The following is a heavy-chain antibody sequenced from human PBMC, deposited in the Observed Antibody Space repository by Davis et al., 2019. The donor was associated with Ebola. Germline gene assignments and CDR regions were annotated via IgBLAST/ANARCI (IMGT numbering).Heavy chain of an antibody. D-gene: IGHD1-26*01. CDR3: AKVELLGY. CDR1: GGPISSSSYY. J-gene: IGHJ4*02. CDR2: IYYSGST. V-gene: IGHV4-39*01. Sequence: SETLSLTCTVSGGPISSSSYYWGWIRQPPGKGLEWIGRIYYSGSTYYNPSLKSRVTISVDTSKNQFSLKLSSVTAADTAVYYCAKVELLGYWGQGTLVTVSS.